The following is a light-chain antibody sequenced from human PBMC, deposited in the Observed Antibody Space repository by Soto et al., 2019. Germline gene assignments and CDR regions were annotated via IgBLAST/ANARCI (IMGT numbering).Light chain of an antibody. CDR1: SSNIGSNA. J-gene: IGLJ3*02. Sequence: QSVLTQPPSASGTPGQRVSISCSGSSSNIGSNAVHWYQQFPGTAPRLLIYRNNQRPSGVPDRFSGSKSGTSASLVISGLQSEDEADYYCAAWNDSPYLWVFGGGTQLTVL. V-gene: IGLV1-44*01. CDR2: RNN. CDR3: AAWNDSPYLWV.